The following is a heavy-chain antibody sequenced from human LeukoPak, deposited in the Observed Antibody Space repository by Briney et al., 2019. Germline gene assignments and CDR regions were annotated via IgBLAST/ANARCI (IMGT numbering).Heavy chain of an antibody. V-gene: IGHV3-30*18. CDR1: GFTFSVYG. CDR3: AKGKDGYDFYFDY. CDR2: ISHDGGNK. Sequence: PGGSLRLSCAASGFTFSVYGMHWVRQGPGKGLEWVALISHDGGNKNYTDSVKGRFTISRDNSKNTLYLQMNSLRAEDTAVYYCAKGKDGYDFYFDYWGQGTLVTVSS. D-gene: IGHD5-24*01. J-gene: IGHJ4*02.